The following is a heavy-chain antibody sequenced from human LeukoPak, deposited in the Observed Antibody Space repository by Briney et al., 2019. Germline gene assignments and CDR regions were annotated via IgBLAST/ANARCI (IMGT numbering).Heavy chain of an antibody. CDR1: GFTFSSYG. CDR3: AKDQGLRRAEYFQH. D-gene: IGHD6-19*01. V-gene: IGHV3-30*18. J-gene: IGHJ1*01. CDR2: ISYDGSNK. Sequence: GGSLRLSCAASGFTFSSYGMHWVRQAPGKRLEWVAVISYDGSNKYYADSVKGRFTISRDNSKNTLYLQMNSLRAEDTAVYYCAKDQGLRRAEYFQHWGQGTLVTVSS.